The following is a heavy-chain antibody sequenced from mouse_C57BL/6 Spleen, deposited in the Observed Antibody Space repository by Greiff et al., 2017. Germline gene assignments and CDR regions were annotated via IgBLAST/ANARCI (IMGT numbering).Heavy chain of an antibody. Sequence: EVKLMESGGGLVKPGGSLKLSCAASGFTFSSYTMSWVRQTPEKRLEWVATISGGGGNTYYPDSVKGRFTISRANAKNTLYLQMSSLRSEDTALCESARQGTGGYFDGWGTGTTVTVSS. CDR2: ISGGGGNT. CDR1: GFTFSSYT. J-gene: IGHJ1*03. D-gene: IGHD3-3*01. CDR3: ARQGTGGYFDG. V-gene: IGHV5-9*01.